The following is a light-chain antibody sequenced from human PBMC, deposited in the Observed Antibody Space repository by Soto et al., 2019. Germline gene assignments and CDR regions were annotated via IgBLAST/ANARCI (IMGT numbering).Light chain of an antibody. Sequence: DIQMTQSPSTLSASVGDRVTITCRASQSISSWLAWYQQKPGKAPKLLIYDASSLESGVPSRFSGSGSGTEFTLTISSLQPVDFATYYCQQYNSYSALTFGGGTKVEIK. CDR3: QQYNSYSALT. J-gene: IGKJ4*01. CDR1: QSISSW. CDR2: DAS. V-gene: IGKV1-5*01.